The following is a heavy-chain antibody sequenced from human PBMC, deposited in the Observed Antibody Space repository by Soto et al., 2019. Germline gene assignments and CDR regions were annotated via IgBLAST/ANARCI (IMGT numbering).Heavy chain of an antibody. J-gene: IGHJ6*02. CDR1: GGSISSSNW. Sequence: QVQLQESGPGLVKPSGTLSLTCAVSGGSISSSNWGSWVRQPPGKGLEWIGEIYHSGSTNYNPSLKSRVTISVDKSKIQFSLKLSSVTAADAAVYYCARVVGGYYYGMDVWGQGTTVTVSS. CDR2: IYHSGST. D-gene: IGHD2-2*01. CDR3: ARVVGGYYYGMDV. V-gene: IGHV4-4*02.